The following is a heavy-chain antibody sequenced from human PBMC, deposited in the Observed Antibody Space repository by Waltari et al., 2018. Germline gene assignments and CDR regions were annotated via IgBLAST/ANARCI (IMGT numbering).Heavy chain of an antibody. CDR3: AREAIGDLDI. J-gene: IGHJ3*02. Sequence: EVQLVESGGGLVQPGGSLRLSCAASGFTFSSYEMNWVRQAPGKGLGWVSYISSSGSTIYYADSVKGRFTISRDNAKNSLYLQMNSLRAEDTAVYYCAREAIGDLDIWGQGTMVTVSS. CDR2: ISSSGSTI. CDR1: GFTFSSYE. D-gene: IGHD3-10*01. V-gene: IGHV3-48*03.